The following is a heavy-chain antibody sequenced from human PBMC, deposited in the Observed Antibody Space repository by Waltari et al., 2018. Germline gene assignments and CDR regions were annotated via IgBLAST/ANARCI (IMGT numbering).Heavy chain of an antibody. V-gene: IGHV1-3*01. CDR1: GYTFSSYL. J-gene: IGHJ5*02. D-gene: IGHD6-13*01. Sequence: QVQLVQSGAEVKKPGASVTVSCKASGYTFSSYLLHWVRQAPGHRLEWMGWINAGNGSTKYSQNFQGRVTITRDTSASTAYMDLRSLVSEDTAMYYCANSSVDSSPILDLWGQGTLVTVSP. CDR3: ANSSVDSSPILDL. CDR2: INAGNGST.